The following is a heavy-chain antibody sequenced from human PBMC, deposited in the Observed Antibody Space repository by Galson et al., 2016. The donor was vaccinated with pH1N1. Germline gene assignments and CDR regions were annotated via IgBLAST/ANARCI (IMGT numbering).Heavy chain of an antibody. V-gene: IGHV1-69*13. CDR3: ASESGYYVRGDLQN. D-gene: IGHD3-22*01. Sequence: SVKVSCKASGGIFRGYAISWVRQAPGQGPEWMGGILGVFGTTKYAQKFQGRVTITADESTTTAYMELSSLRSEDTAVYYCASESGYYVRGDLQNWRQGTLVTVSS. J-gene: IGHJ1*01. CDR2: ILGVFGTT. CDR1: GGIFRGYA.